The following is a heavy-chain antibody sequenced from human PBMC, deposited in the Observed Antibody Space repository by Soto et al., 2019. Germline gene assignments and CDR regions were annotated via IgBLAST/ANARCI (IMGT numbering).Heavy chain of an antibody. CDR3: ARDACSGGSCYPATFDY. D-gene: IGHD2-15*01. V-gene: IGHV1-3*01. CDR1: GYTFTSYA. J-gene: IGHJ4*02. CDR2: INAGNGNT. Sequence: QVPLVQSGAEVKKPGASVKVSCKASGYTFTSYAMHWVRQAPGQRLEWMGWINAGNGNTKYSQKFQGRVIITRDTSASTAYMELSSLRSEDTAVYYCARDACSGGSCYPATFDYWGQGTLVTVSS.